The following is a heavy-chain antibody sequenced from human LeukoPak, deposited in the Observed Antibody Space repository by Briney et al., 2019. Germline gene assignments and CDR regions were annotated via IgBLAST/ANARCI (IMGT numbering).Heavy chain of an antibody. Sequence: SETLSLTCTVSGGSISSYYWSWIRQPPGKGLEWIGYIYYSGTINYNPSLKSRVTISLDTSKNQVSLNLSSVTAADTAVYYCARVSSSSDAFDIWGQGTMVTVSS. CDR2: IYYSGTI. J-gene: IGHJ3*02. CDR3: ARVSSSSDAFDI. CDR1: GGSISSYY. D-gene: IGHD6-6*01. V-gene: IGHV4-59*01.